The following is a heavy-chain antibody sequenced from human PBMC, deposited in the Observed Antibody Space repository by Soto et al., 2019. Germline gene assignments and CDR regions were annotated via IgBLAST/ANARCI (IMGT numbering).Heavy chain of an antibody. Sequence: GESLKISCKGSGYSFTSYWIGWVRQMPGKGLEWMGIIYPGDSDTRYSPSFQGQVTISADKSISTAYLQWSSLKASDTAMYYCARSYCSGGSCYVLVFDYWGQGTLVTVSS. J-gene: IGHJ4*02. CDR1: GYSFTSYW. CDR3: ARSYCSGGSCYVLVFDY. CDR2: IYPGDSDT. D-gene: IGHD2-15*01. V-gene: IGHV5-51*01.